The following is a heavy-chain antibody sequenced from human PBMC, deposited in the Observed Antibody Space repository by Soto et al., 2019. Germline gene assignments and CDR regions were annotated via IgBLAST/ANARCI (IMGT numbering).Heavy chain of an antibody. CDR1: GFTFSDHY. J-gene: IGHJ2*01. CDR3: ARRGREAADVNRYFDL. V-gene: IGHV3-72*01. CDR2: TTNKANSYTP. Sequence: EVHLVESGGGLVQPGGSLRLSCAASGFTFSDHYMDWVRQAPVTGLEWVGRTTNKANSYTPEYAASVKGRFTISRDDSKNSLYLPMNDLKTDDTAVYYCARRGREAADVNRYFDLWGRGTLVTVSS. D-gene: IGHD6-13*01.